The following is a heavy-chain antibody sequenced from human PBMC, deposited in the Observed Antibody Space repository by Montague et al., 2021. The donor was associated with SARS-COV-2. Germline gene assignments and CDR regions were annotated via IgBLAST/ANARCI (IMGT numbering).Heavy chain of an antibody. V-gene: IGHV4-39*01. D-gene: IGHD3-10*01. J-gene: IGHJ4*02. CDR3: ASMVRAQVYYFDY. CDR1: GGSISSSSYY. Sequence: SETLSLTCTVSGGSISSSSYYWGWIRPPPGKGLEWIGSIFYSGSTDYNPSLKSRVTISVDTSKNQFSLKLSSVTAADTALYYCASMVRAQVYYFDYWGQGTLVTVSS. CDR2: IFYSGST.